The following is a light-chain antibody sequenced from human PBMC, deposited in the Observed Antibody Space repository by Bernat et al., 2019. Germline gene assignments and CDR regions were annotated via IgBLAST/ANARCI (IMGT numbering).Light chain of an antibody. Sequence: DIQMTQSPSSLSASVGDRVTITCRASQSISSYLNWYQQKPGKAPKVLLYAASSLQSGVPSRFSGSGSGTDFTFTISSLQPEDFATYYYQQSYGSPRTCGQGTPLEIK. CDR1: QSISSY. CDR2: AAS. CDR3: QQSYGSPRT. J-gene: IGKJ5*01. V-gene: IGKV1-39*01.